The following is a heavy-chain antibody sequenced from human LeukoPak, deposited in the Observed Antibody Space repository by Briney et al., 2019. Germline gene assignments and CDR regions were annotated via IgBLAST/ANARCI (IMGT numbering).Heavy chain of an antibody. CDR2: ITGDGAGT. CDR1: GFIFDDYA. J-gene: IGHJ6*02. V-gene: IGHV3-43*02. Sequence: GGSLRLSCAASGFIFDDYAMHWVRQAPGKGLEWVSLITGDGAGTYYEDSVRGRFTISRDNSKNSLYLIMNSLRTEDTALYYCTKGRVATVEGAKYAMDVWGQGTTVTVSS. CDR3: TKGRVATVEGAKYAMDV. D-gene: IGHD5-12*01.